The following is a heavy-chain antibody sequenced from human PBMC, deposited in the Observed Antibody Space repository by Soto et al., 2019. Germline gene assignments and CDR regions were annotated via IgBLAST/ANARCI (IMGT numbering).Heavy chain of an antibody. CDR1: GGSISSGGYY. CDR2: IYYSGST. D-gene: IGHD5-18*01. J-gene: IGHJ2*01. CDR3: ARSAIATHWFFDL. V-gene: IGHV4-31*03. Sequence: SETLSLTCTVSGGSISSGGYYWSWIRQHPGKGLEWIGYIYYSGSTYYNPSLKSRVTISVDTSKNQFSLKLSSVTAADTALYYCARSAIATHWFFDLWGRGTLVTVSS.